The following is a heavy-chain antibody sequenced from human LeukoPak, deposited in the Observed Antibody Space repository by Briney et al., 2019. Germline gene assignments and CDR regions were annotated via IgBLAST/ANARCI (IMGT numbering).Heavy chain of an antibody. D-gene: IGHD5-24*01. J-gene: IGHJ4*02. Sequence: KSGESLKISCKGSGYSFTSYWIGWVRQVPGKGLEWVGIIYPGDSDNRYSPSFQGQVTISADKSIGTAYLQWSSLKAWDTAMYYCARHRVGRWLQFSDRRHYFDYWGQGTLVTVSS. CDR1: GYSFTSYW. CDR2: IYPGDSDN. CDR3: ARHRVGRWLQFSDRRHYFDY. V-gene: IGHV5-51*01.